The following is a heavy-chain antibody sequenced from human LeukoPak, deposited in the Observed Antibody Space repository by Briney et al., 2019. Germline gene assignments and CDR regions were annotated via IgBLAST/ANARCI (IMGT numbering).Heavy chain of an antibody. CDR2: IYTSGST. CDR3: ARVPSGWYNWFDP. D-gene: IGHD6-13*01. CDR1: GGSFRIYY. V-gene: IGHV4-4*07. J-gene: IGHJ5*02. Sequence: PSETLSLTCTAPGGSFRIYYWSWVRHPPGKGLGWIGRIYTSGSTNYNPSLKSRVTMSVDTSKNQFSLKLSSVTAADTAVYYCARVPSGWYNWFDPWGQGTLVTVSS.